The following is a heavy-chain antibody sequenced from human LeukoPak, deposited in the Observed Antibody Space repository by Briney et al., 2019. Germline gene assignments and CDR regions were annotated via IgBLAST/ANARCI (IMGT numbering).Heavy chain of an antibody. J-gene: IGHJ4*02. CDR1: GFTFSSYA. CDR2: ISGSGGRT. V-gene: IGHV3-23*01. D-gene: IGHD3/OR15-3a*01. CDR3: AKGSKNMIFGAQLDY. Sequence: GGSLRLSCAASGFTFSSYAMSWVRQAPGKGLEWVSVISGSGGRTSYADSVKGRFTVSRDNSKNTLYLQMNSLRAEDTAVYYCAKGSKNMIFGAQLDYWGQGTMVTVSS.